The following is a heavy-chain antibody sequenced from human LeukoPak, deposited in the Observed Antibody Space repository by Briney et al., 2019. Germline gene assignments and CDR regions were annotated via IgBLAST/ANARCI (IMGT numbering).Heavy chain of an antibody. J-gene: IGHJ6*02. CDR1: GGSFSGYY. D-gene: IGHD3-3*01. CDR3: ARGAAEITIFGVVAWGYYGMDV. Sequence: SETLSLTCAVYGGSFSGYYWSWIRQPPGKGLEWIGEINHSGSTNYNPSLKRRVTISVDTSKNQFSLKLSSVTAADTAVYYCARGAAEITIFGVVAWGYYGMDVWGQGTTVTVSS. CDR2: INHSGST. V-gene: IGHV4-34*01.